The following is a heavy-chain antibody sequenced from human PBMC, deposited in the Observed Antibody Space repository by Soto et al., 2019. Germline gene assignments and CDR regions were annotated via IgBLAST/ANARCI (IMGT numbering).Heavy chain of an antibody. CDR3: ARHRIAAAGPLDY. CDR1: GGAIRNSIYY. Sequence: ERLSRSCPVSGGAIRNSIYYWGWIRQPPGKGLEWIGTIYYDCSVAYSPPLKSRVTLSVDTSRNHFSVKINSVTAADPAVYFCARHRIAAAGPLDYWGQGTMVTVSS. D-gene: IGHD6-13*01. J-gene: IGHJ4*02. CDR2: IYYDCSV. V-gene: IGHV4-39*01.